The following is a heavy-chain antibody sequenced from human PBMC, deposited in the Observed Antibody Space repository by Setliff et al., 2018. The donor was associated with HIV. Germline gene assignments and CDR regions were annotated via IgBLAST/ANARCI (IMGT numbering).Heavy chain of an antibody. CDR1: GGSIGGHY. D-gene: IGHD1-1*01. CDR3: AVRDWNDGGGAFDV. Sequence: KTSETLSLTCTVSGGSIGGHYWSWIRQPPGKGLEWIGYIYYSGSTNYNPSLKSRVTMSIGKSKNHFALNVRSVTAADTAVYYCAVRDWNDGGGAFDVWGQGTLVTVSS. CDR2: IYYSGST. V-gene: IGHV4-59*11. J-gene: IGHJ3*01.